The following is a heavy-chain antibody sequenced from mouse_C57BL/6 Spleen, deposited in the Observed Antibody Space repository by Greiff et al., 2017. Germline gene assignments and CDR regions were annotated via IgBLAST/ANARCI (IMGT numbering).Heavy chain of an antibody. Sequence: QVQLKQPGAELVMPGASVKLSCKASGYTFTSYWMHWVKQRPGQGLEWIGEIDPSDSYTNYNQKFKGKSTLTVDKSSSTAYMQLSSLTSEDSAVYYCARRRVYYGAMGDWGQGTSVTVSS. CDR1: GYTFTSYW. CDR2: IDPSDSYT. D-gene: IGHD2-1*01. CDR3: ARRRVYYGAMGD. J-gene: IGHJ4*01. V-gene: IGHV1-69*01.